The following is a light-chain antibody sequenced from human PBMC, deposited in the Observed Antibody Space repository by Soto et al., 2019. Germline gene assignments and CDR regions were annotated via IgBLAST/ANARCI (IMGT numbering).Light chain of an antibody. J-gene: IGKJ1*01. CDR1: QNVANNY. CDR2: GAS. V-gene: IGKV3-20*01. Sequence: EIVLTQSPGTLSLSPGERATLSCRASQNVANNYLPWFRQKPGQTPRLLIYGASSRAAGIPDRFSGSGSGTDFTLTISRLEPEDFAVFYCQQYGTSPWTFGQGTKV. CDR3: QQYGTSPWT.